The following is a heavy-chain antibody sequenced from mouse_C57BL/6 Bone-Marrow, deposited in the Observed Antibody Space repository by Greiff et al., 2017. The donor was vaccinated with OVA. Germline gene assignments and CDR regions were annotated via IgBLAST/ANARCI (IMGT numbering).Heavy chain of an antibody. D-gene: IGHD4-1*02. CDR2: ISGGGGNT. CDR3: ARQELQLGPQFAY. J-gene: IGHJ3*01. V-gene: IGHV5-9*01. CDR1: GFTFSSYT. Sequence: EVKVVDSGGGLVKPGGSLKLSCAASGFTFSSYTMSWVRQTPEKRLEWVATISGGGGNTYYPDSVKGRFTISRDNAKNTLYLQMSSLRSEDTALYYCARQELQLGPQFAYWGQGTLVTVSA.